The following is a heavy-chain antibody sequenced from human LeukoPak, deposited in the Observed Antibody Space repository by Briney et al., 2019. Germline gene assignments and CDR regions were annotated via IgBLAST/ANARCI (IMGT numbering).Heavy chain of an antibody. J-gene: IGHJ4*02. D-gene: IGHD4-17*01. Sequence: SGGSLRLSCVASGFTFTDYAMHWVRQAPGKGLEWVGVISYDGTNKYYGDSVKGRFTISRDNSRNTLYLQMSSLRTEDTALYYCARRLRFGDYLPDFWGQGTLVTVSS. CDR2: ISYDGTNK. CDR1: GFTFTDYA. CDR3: ARRLRFGDYLPDF. V-gene: IGHV3-30-3*01.